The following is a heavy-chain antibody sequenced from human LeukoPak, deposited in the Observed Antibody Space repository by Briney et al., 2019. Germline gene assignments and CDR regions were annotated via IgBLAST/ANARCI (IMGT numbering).Heavy chain of an antibody. CDR2: INPNSGGT. J-gene: IGHJ4*02. V-gene: IGHV1-2*02. CDR1: GYTFTGYY. CDR3: ARDPDIIVVVAATPSDY. Sequence: GASVKVSFKASGYTFTGYYMQWVRHAPGQGLEWMGWINPNSGGTNYAQKFQGRVTMTRDTSISTAYMELSRLRSDDTAVYYCARDPDIIVVVAATPSDYWGQGTLVTVSS. D-gene: IGHD2-15*01.